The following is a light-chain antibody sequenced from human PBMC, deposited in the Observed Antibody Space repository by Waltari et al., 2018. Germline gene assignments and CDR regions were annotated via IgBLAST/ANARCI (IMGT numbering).Light chain of an antibody. CDR3: QAWDTITGGV. V-gene: IGLV3-1*01. J-gene: IGLJ2*01. CDR2: QST. CDR1: KMGDKF. Sequence: SYELTQPPSVSVSPGQTASITCSGHKMGDKFACWYQQKQGQSPVLVISQSTKRPSGIHERFSGSKSGNTVNMTISGNQAMDEADYYWQAWDTITGGVLCGGTKLTVL.